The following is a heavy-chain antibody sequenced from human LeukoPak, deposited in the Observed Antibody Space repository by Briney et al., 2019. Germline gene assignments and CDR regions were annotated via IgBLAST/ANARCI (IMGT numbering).Heavy chain of an antibody. CDR2: IIPILGIA. CDR1: GGTFSSYA. J-gene: IGHJ6*02. Sequence: SVKVSCEASGGTFSSYAISWVRQAPGQGLEWMGRIIPILGIANYAQKFQGRVTITADKSTSTAYMELSSLRSEDTAVYYCARDSGNDLDYYYYYGMDVWGQGTTVTVSS. D-gene: IGHD5-12*01. CDR3: ARDSGNDLDYYYYYGMDV. V-gene: IGHV1-69*04.